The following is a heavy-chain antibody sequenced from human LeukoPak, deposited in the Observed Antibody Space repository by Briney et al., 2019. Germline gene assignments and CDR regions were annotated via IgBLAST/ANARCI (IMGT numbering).Heavy chain of an antibody. CDR2: IRYDGSNK. CDR1: GFTFSTYG. CDR3: AKDNYDYGDYDGGDY. J-gene: IGHJ4*02. D-gene: IGHD4-17*01. Sequence: GGSLRLSCAASGFTFSTYGMHWVRQAPGKGLEWVAFIRYDGSNKYYADSVKGRFTISRDNSKNTLYLQMNSLRAEDTAVYYCAKDNYDYGDYDGGDYWGQGTLLTVSS. V-gene: IGHV3-30*02.